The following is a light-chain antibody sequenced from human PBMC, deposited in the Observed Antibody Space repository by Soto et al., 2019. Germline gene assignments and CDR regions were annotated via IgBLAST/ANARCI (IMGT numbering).Light chain of an antibody. V-gene: IGKV3-20*01. CDR1: QSVSSSY. Sequence: EIVLTQSPGTLSLSPGERATLSCRASQSVSSSYLAWYQQKPGQAPRLLIYGASIRATGIPDRFSGSGSGTDFTLTISRLEPEDFAVYYCQQYGSSADTFGQGTKLEIK. CDR3: QQYGSSADT. CDR2: GAS. J-gene: IGKJ2*01.